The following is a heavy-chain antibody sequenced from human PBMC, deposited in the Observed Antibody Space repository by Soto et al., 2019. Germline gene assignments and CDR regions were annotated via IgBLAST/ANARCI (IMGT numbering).Heavy chain of an antibody. CDR1: GYTFTGYY. CDR2: INPNSGGT. J-gene: IGHJ3*02. CDR3: ARDSITYDAFDI. D-gene: IGHD5-12*01. Sequence: ASLKVSCKASGYTFTGYYMHWVRQAPGQGLEWMGWINPNSGGTNYAQKFQGRVTMTRDTSISTAYMELSRLRSDDTAVYYYARDSITYDAFDIWGQGTMVTVSS. V-gene: IGHV1-2*02.